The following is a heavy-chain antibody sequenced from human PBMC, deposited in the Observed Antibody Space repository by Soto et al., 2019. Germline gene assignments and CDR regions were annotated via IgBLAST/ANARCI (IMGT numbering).Heavy chain of an antibody. CDR1: GFTFSRYW. CDR3: ARDLPAAEDY. Sequence: EGQLVASGGGLVQAGGSGRLSCAASGFTFSRYWMHWVRQAPGKGLVWVSHINSDGSSTNYADSVKGRFTISRDNAKNTLYLQVNSLRAEDTAVYYCARDLPAAEDYWGQGTLVTVSS. CDR2: INSDGSST. J-gene: IGHJ4*02. V-gene: IGHV3-74*01. D-gene: IGHD6-25*01.